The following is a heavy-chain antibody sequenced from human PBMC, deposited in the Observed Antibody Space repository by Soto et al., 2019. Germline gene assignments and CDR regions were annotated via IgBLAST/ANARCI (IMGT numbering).Heavy chain of an antibody. Sequence: DVHLVESGGGLVQPGGSLRLSCVASGFTFNKYSMNWVRQAPGKGLEWVSFIRTSGDSTHLADSVKGRFTISRDQATNSLSLQMNSLRDEDTAVYYCARDDKWAFDSWGQGIQVIVSS. J-gene: IGHJ4*02. CDR1: GFTFNKYS. D-gene: IGHD2-8*01. V-gene: IGHV3-48*02. CDR3: ARDDKWAFDS. CDR2: IRTSGDST.